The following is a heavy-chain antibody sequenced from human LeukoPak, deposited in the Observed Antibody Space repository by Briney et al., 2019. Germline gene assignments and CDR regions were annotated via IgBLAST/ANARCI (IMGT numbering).Heavy chain of an antibody. V-gene: IGHV1-2*02. CDR2: INPNSGGT. J-gene: IGHJ4*02. Sequence: GASVKVSCKASGYTFTGYYMHWVRLAAGQGLEWMGCINPNSGGTNYAQKFQGRVTMTRDTSISTAYMELSRLRSDDTAVYYCARVVVRGVIKGLWDYWGQGTLVTVSS. D-gene: IGHD3-10*01. CDR3: ARVVVRGVIKGLWDY. CDR1: GYTFTGYY.